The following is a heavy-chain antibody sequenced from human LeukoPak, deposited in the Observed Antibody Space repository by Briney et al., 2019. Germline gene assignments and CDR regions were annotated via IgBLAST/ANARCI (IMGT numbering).Heavy chain of an antibody. V-gene: IGHV4-30-2*01. CDR1: GGSISSGGYY. Sequence: PSETLSLTCTVSGGSISSGGYYWSWIRQPPGKGLEWIGYIYHSGSTYYNPSLKSRVTISVDRSKNQFSLKLSSVTAADTAVYYCARDGRLVRMYYYYMDVWGKGTTVTVSS. CDR2: IYHSGST. D-gene: IGHD3-16*02. J-gene: IGHJ6*03. CDR3: ARDGRLVRMYYYYMDV.